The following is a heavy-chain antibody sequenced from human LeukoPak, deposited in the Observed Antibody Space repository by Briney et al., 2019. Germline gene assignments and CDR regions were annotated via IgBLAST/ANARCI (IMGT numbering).Heavy chain of an antibody. D-gene: IGHD6-6*01. CDR2: INHSGST. V-gene: IGHV4-34*01. CDR3: ARLSIAGGVDY. J-gene: IGHJ4*02. CDR1: GLPFSGYY. Sequence: SETLSLTCGVYGLPFSGYYWSWLPQPPGKGLEWIGEINHSGSTNYNPYLKRRVSISVDTSKNQFSLKLSSVTAADTAVYYCARLSIAGGVDYWGQGALVTVSS.